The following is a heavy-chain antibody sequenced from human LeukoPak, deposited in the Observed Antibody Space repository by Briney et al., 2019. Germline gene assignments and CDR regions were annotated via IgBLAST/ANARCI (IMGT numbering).Heavy chain of an antibody. CDR3: TTSGDDSGTFFHYYGMDV. D-gene: IGHD3-10*01. CDR1: GFTFSTYA. V-gene: IGHV3-15*01. J-gene: IGHJ6*02. CDR2: IKSKSNGGTR. Sequence: GGSLRLSCAASGFTFSTYAMTWVRQAPGKGLEWVGRIKSKSNGGTRDYAAPVEGRFTISRDDSKNTLFLQMNSLKTEDTAMYYWTTSGDDSGTFFHYYGMDVWGQGTTVIVS.